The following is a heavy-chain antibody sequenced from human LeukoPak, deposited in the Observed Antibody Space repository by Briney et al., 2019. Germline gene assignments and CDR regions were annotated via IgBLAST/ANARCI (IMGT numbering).Heavy chain of an antibody. D-gene: IGHD6-19*01. CDR3: AREAVSFVAVANDGYFDF. J-gene: IGHJ4*03. CDR1: GYVFNSFG. CDR2: VSAYKGYT. V-gene: IGHV1-18*01. Sequence: ASVSVSCKTSGYVFNSFGITWLRQAPGQGLEWMGWVSAYKGYTSHAQTFHDRVIMTTDTSTTTAYMELRNLKSDDTAVYYCAREAVSFVAVANDGYFDFWGQGSLVIVSS.